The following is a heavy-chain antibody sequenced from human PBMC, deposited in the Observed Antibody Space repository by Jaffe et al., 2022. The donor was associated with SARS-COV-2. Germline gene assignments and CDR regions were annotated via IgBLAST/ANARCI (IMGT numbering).Heavy chain of an antibody. J-gene: IGHJ6*03. V-gene: IGHV3-23*01. CDR2: ITSGGGST. CDR1: GFTFRSNA. D-gene: IGHD3-10*01. Sequence: EVQLLESGGGLVQPGGSLRLSCAASGFTFRSNAMSWVRQAPGKGLEWVSTITSGGGSTYYADSVKGRFTISRDTSKNTLSLQMNSLRVEDTAVYYCAKLRGQFYYHYYIDVWGKGTTVTVSS. CDR3: AKLRGQFYYHYYIDV.